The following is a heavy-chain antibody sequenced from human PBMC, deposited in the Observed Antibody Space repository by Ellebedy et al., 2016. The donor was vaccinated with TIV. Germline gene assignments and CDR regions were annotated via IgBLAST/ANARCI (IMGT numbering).Heavy chain of an antibody. D-gene: IGHD5-18*01. V-gene: IGHV1-18*01. J-gene: IGHJ4*02. CDR3: ARDLTAMVTMTY. CDR2: NSPYDDNT. CDR1: GYTFTTYA. Sequence: AASVKVSCKTSGYTFTTYAITWVRQAPGQGLEWMGRNSPYDDNTNYAQEFQGRVTMTTDTSTNTAYMELSSLRSDDTAVYYCARDLTAMVTMTYWGQGTLVTISS.